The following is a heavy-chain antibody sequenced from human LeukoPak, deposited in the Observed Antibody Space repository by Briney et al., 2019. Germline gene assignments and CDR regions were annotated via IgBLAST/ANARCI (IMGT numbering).Heavy chain of an antibody. D-gene: IGHD4-17*01. CDR1: GYTFTSYG. J-gene: IGHJ5*02. Sequence: ASVKVSCKASGYTFTSYGISWVRQAPGQGLEWMGWISAYNGNTNYAQKLQGRVTMTTDTSTSTAYMELRSLRSDDTAVYYCARAPRHDYGDYGWFDPWGQGTLVTVSS. CDR3: ARAPRHDYGDYGWFDP. CDR2: ISAYNGNT. V-gene: IGHV1-18*01.